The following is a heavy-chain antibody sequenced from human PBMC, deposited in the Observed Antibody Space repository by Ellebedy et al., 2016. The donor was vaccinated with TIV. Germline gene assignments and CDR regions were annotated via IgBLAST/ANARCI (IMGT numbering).Heavy chain of an antibody. CDR1: GGSISSSGYS. Sequence: MPSETLSLTCTVSGGSISSSGYSWGWIRQPPGKGLEWIGYTYYRWSTYYNPSLQSRVNVSVATSKNQFALKLSSVTAADTAVYYCARGGTVTSGTPVPEYWGQGTLGTVSS. CDR3: ARGGTVTSGTPVPEY. D-gene: IGHD4-17*01. CDR2: TYYRWST. V-gene: IGHV4-31*03. J-gene: IGHJ4*02.